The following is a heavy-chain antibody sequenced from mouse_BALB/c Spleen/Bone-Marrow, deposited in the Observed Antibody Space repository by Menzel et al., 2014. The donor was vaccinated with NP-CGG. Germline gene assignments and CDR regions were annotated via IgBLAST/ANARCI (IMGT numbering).Heavy chain of an antibody. J-gene: IGHJ2*01. D-gene: IGHD2-2*01. V-gene: IGHV14-3*02. CDR3: ASYVYGYYFDY. Sequence: EVQLQQSGAEFVKPGASVKLSCTASGFNIXDTYMHWVKQRPEQGLEWIGRIDPANGNTKYDPKFQGKATITADTSSSTAYLQLSSLTSEDTAVYYCASYVYGYYFDYWGQGTTLTVSS. CDR1: GFNIXDTY. CDR2: IDPANGNT.